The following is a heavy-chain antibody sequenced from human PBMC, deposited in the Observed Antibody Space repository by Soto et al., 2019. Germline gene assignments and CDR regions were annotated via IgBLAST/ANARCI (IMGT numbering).Heavy chain of an antibody. CDR3: TGGYSYGYYYYYMDV. Sequence: EVQLLESGGGLVQPGGSLRLSCAASGFTFSSYAMSWVRQAPGKGLEWVSAISGSGGSTYYADSVKGPFTISRDNSKNTLHLQMNNLRAEDTPVYYCTGGYSYGYYYYYMDVWGKGTTVTVS. D-gene: IGHD5-18*01. CDR1: GFTFSSYA. J-gene: IGHJ6*03. V-gene: IGHV3-23*01. CDR2: ISGSGGST.